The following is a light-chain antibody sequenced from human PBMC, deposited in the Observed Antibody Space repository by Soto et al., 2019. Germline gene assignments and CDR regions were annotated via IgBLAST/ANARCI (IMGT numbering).Light chain of an antibody. CDR2: DAS. CDR3: DPYHQLWT. V-gene: IGKV1-5*01. Sequence: VQMGKSPSPLAASVVDEVTITCRASQFISNSVSWYQQSPGKAPNLLIYDASSLQSGVPSRFSGSGSGTDFTLTISGLQPDDFATYYGDPYHQLWTFGQGTKVDI. J-gene: IGKJ1*01. CDR1: QFISNS.